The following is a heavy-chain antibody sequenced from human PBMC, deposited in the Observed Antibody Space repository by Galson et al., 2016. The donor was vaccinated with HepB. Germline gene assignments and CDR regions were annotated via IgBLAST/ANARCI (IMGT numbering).Heavy chain of an antibody. Sequence: SLRLSCAASGFTFSKYALHWVRQAPGKGLEWVAVITTNGISQNYEDSVKGRFTVYRDNSKNTVDLQMNSLRPEDTAVYYCAKDQGILRHFDWLAYDAFDMWGQGTQVTVSS. CDR2: ITTNGISQ. D-gene: IGHD3-9*01. V-gene: IGHV3-30*18. CDR3: AKDQGILRHFDWLAYDAFDM. CDR1: GFTFSKYA. J-gene: IGHJ3*02.